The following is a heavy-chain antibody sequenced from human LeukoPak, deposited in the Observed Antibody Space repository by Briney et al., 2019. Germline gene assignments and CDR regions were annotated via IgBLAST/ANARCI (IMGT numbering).Heavy chain of an antibody. V-gene: IGHV3-30*18. CDR2: ISYDGSNK. CDR1: GFTFSSYG. CDR3: AKDVSSSWYYFDY. Sequence: GGSLRLSCAASGFTFSSYGMHWVRQAPGKGLEWVAVISYDGSNKYHADSVKGRFTISRDNSKNTLYLQMNSLRAEDTAVYYCAKDVSSSWYYFDYWGQGTLVTVSS. D-gene: IGHD6-13*01. J-gene: IGHJ4*02.